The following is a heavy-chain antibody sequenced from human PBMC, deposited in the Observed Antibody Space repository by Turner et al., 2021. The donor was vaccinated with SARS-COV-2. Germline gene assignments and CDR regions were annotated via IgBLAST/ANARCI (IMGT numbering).Heavy chain of an antibody. CDR2: ISYDGSNK. CDR1: GFTFSSYG. Sequence: VQLVESGGGVVQPGRSLRLSCAASGFTFSSYGMHWVRQSPGKGLEWVAVISYDGSNKYYADSLKGRFTISRDNSKNTLYLQMNSLRAEDTAVYYCSRDIYGGNSGPAGWGQGTLVTVSS. D-gene: IGHD2-21*02. J-gene: IGHJ4*02. V-gene: IGHV3-30*04. CDR3: SRDIYGGNSGPAG.